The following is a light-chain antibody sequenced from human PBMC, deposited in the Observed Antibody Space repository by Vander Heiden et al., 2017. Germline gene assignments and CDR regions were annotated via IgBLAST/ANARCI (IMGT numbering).Light chain of an antibody. Sequence: NLMLTQPHSVSESPGQTVTIPCTGSSGRIASNYVQWYQQRPGSAPTTVIYDDYQRPSGVPDRLSASIDSASNSASLTISGLKTEDEADYYCQSYDSTNVVFGGGTKLTVL. CDR2: DDY. J-gene: IGLJ2*01. CDR3: QSYDSTNVV. CDR1: SGRIASNY. V-gene: IGLV6-57*02.